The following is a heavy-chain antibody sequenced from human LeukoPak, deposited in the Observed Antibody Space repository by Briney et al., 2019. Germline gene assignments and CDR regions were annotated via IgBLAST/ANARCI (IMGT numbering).Heavy chain of an antibody. D-gene: IGHD3-10*01. CDR2: ISGSADIT. V-gene: IGHV3-23*01. CDR1: GFTFSSFP. CDR3: AKSYGSGSYYYDY. Sequence: GGSLRLSCAASGFTFSSFPMSWVRQAPGKGLEWVSAISGSADITYYADSVKGRFTISRDNSKNTLYLQMNSLRAEDTDVYYCAKSYGSGSYYYDYWGQGTLVTVSS. J-gene: IGHJ4*02.